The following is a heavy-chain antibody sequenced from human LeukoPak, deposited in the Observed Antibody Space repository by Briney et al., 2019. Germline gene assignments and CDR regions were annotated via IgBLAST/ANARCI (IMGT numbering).Heavy chain of an antibody. J-gene: IGHJ4*02. CDR2: IRYDGSNK. Sequence: GGSLRLPCAASGFTFSSYGMHWVRQAPGKGLEWVAFIRYDGSNKYYADSVKGRFTISRDNSKNTLYLQMNSLRAEDTAVYYCAKERNDYGDYDLDYWGQGTLVTVSS. V-gene: IGHV3-30*02. D-gene: IGHD4-17*01. CDR3: AKERNDYGDYDLDY. CDR1: GFTFSSYG.